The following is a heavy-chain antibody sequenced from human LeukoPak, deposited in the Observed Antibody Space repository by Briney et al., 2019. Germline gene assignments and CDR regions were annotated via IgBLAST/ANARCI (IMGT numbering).Heavy chain of an antibody. CDR1: GGSITSSSYH. J-gene: IGHJ6*03. Sequence: PSETLSLTCTVYGGSITSSSYHWGWIRQPPGKGLEWIGNIYYSGSTYYHPSLKSRVTISVDTSKNQFSLRLASVTTADTAFYYRARLLSPKSYGVTIYHDYMDVWGKGTTVTVSS. D-gene: IGHD5-18*01. V-gene: IGHV4-39*01. CDR3: ARLLSPKSYGVTIYHDYMDV. CDR2: IYYSGST.